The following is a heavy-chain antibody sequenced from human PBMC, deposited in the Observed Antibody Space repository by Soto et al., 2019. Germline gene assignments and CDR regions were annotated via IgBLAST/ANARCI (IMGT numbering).Heavy chain of an antibody. CDR1: GDGFSNYG. Sequence: ASVKVSCKASGDGFSNYGFSWVRQAPGQGLEWMGWISAYDGQTNYTKKFQGRVTMTTDTSSSTAYMELRSLRSDYTAVYYCARIWYSDSSGYYAFDYWGLERWSPSPQ. V-gene: IGHV1-18*01. J-gene: IGHJ4*01. CDR2: ISAYDGQT. D-gene: IGHD3-22*01. CDR3: ARIWYSDSSGYYAFDY.